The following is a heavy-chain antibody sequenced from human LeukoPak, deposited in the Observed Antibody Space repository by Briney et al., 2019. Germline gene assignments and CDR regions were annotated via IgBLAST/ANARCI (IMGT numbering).Heavy chain of an antibody. Sequence: GGSLRLSCAASGFTFSSYGMHWVRQAPGKGLKWVAVISYDGSNKYYADSVKGRFTISRDNSKNTLYLQMNSLRAEDTAVYYCAKGHDYWGQGTLVTVSS. CDR2: ISYDGSNK. CDR1: GFTFSSYG. V-gene: IGHV3-30*18. J-gene: IGHJ4*02. CDR3: AKGHDY.